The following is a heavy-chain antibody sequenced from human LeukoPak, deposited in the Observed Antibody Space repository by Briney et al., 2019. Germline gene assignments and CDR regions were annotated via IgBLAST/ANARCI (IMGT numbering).Heavy chain of an antibody. CDR1: GGSFGGYY. CDR2: INHSGST. Sequence: PSETLSLTCAVYGGSFGGYYWSWIRQPPGKGLEWIAEINHSGSTNYNPSLKSRVTISVDTSKNQFSLKLSSVTAADTAVYYCASRDANIVGATRAFDIWGQGTMVTVSS. V-gene: IGHV4-34*01. CDR3: ASRDANIVGATRAFDI. D-gene: IGHD1-26*01. J-gene: IGHJ3*02.